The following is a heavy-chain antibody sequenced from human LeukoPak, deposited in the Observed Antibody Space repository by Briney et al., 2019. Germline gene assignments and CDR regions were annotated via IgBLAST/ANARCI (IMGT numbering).Heavy chain of an antibody. CDR2: IKQDGSEK. D-gene: IGHD5-18*01. CDR3: ARVRSRGYSYGYGFDY. Sequence: PGGSLRLSCAASGFTFSSYWMSWVRQAPGKGLEWVANIKQDGSEKYYVDSVKGRFTISRDNAKNSLYLQMNSLRAEDTAVYYCARVRSRGYSYGYGFDYWGQGTLVTVSS. J-gene: IGHJ4*02. CDR1: GFTFSSYW. V-gene: IGHV3-7*01.